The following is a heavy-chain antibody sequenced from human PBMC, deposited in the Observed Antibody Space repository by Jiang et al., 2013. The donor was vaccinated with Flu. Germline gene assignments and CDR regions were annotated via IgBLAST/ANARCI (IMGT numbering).Heavy chain of an antibody. Sequence: VQLLESGGGLVQPGGSLRLSCAASGFTFDSHAMSWVRQAPGKGLEWVSGMSGSGSTTYYADFVKGRFTISRDNSKNTLYLQMNSLRGEDTAVYYCTKNRGFLGSGSYSDYWGQEPWSPSP. CDR2: MSGSGSTT. CDR3: TKNRGFLGSGSYSDY. V-gene: IGHV3-23*01. CDR1: GFTFDSHA. J-gene: IGHJ4*01. D-gene: IGHD3-10*01.